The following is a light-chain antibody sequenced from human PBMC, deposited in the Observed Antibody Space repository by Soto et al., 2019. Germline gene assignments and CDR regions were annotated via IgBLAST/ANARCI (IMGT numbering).Light chain of an antibody. CDR3: QQYNNWRT. CDR2: DVS. J-gene: IGKJ1*01. Sequence: DIQMTQSPSTLSASVGDRVTITCRASQSINAWLAWYQQKPGKAPKLLIYDVSTLDSGVPSRFSGSASGTEFTLTISSLQSEDFAVYYCQQYNNWRTFGQGTKVDIK. CDR1: QSINAW. V-gene: IGKV1-5*01.